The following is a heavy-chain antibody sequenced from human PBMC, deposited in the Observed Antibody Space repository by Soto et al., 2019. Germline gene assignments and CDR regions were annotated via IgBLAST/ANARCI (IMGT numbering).Heavy chain of an antibody. J-gene: IGHJ4*02. CDR1: GFTFSSYA. Sequence: EVQLLESGGGLVQPGGSLTLSCATSGFTFSSYAMVWVRQAAEKGLEWVASIINNGDTAYYADSVKGRFTISRGNSENTLYLQMNGLRADDTALYFCAKSRVFIGAIVTLLDSWGQGTQVTVSS. D-gene: IGHD3-16*02. CDR2: IINNGDTA. V-gene: IGHV3-23*01. CDR3: AKSRVFIGAIVTLLDS.